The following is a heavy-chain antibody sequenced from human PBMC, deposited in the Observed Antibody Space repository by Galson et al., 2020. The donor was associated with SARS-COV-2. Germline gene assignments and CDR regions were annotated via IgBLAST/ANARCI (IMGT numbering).Heavy chain of an antibody. J-gene: IGHJ4*02. Sequence: SETLSLTCTVSGVSVSNSGPFWGWYRQLPDRGPEWIATMSYTGNTYYSPSLEGRVTISLDSPNNQFSLRLNSVTAADTAIYYCARVRKAAGTDSWGLGTLVTVSS. CDR3: ARVRKAAGTDS. D-gene: IGHD1-1*01. V-gene: IGHV4-39*07. CDR2: MSYTGNT. CDR1: GVSVSNSGPF.